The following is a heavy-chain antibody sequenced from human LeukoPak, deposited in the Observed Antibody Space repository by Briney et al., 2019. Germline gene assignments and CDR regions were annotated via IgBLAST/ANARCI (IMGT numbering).Heavy chain of an antibody. J-gene: IGHJ6*03. D-gene: IGHD5-12*01. CDR1: GGSITSYY. CDR2: IYTSGST. CDR3: ARDISGYDAYYYYYMDV. Sequence: SETLSLTCTVSGGSITSYYWSWIRQPAGKGLEWIGRIYTSGSTNYNPSLKSRVTISVDTSKNQFSLKLSSVTAADTAVYYCARDISGYDAYYYYYMDVWGKGTTVTISS. V-gene: IGHV4-4*07.